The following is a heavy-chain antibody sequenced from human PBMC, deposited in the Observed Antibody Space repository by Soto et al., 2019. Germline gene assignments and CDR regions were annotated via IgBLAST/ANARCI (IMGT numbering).Heavy chain of an antibody. CDR1: DSSIGRFS. CDR3: ARVEWELPYFDY. D-gene: IGHD1-26*01. V-gene: IGHV4-59*01. CDR2: IYYSGST. Sequence: LSLACTVSDSSIGRFSWTLIRQPPGKGLEWIGYIYYSGSTNYNPSLKSRVTISVDTSKNQFSLKLSSVTAADTAVYYCARVEWELPYFDYWGQGTLVTVSS. J-gene: IGHJ4*02.